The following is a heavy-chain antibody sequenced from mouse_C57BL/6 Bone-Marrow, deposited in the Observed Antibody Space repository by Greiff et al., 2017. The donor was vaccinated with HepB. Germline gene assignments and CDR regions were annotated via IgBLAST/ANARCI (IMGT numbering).Heavy chain of an antibody. CDR1: GYTFTDYY. J-gene: IGHJ2*01. CDR3: ARSLSWLRFDY. D-gene: IGHD2-2*01. V-gene: IGHV1-19*01. Sequence: EVQLQQSGPVLVKPGASVKMSCKASGYTFTDYYMNWVKQSHGKSLEWIGVINPYNGGTSYNQKFKGKATLTVDKSSSTAYMELNSLTSEDSAVYYCARSLSWLRFDYWGQGTTLTVSS. CDR2: INPYNGGT.